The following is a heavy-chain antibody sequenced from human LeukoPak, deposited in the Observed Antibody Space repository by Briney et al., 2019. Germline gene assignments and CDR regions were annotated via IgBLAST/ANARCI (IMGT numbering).Heavy chain of an antibody. J-gene: IGHJ5*02. V-gene: IGHV3-9*01. Sequence: GGSLRLSCAASGFTFDDYAMHWVRQAPGKGLEWVSGISWNSGSIGYADSVKGRFTISRDNAKNSLYLQMNSLRAEDTALYYCAKDYGSGSYWYNWFDPWGQGTLVTASS. CDR3: AKDYGSGSYWYNWFDP. CDR1: GFTFDDYA. CDR2: ISWNSGSI. D-gene: IGHD3-10*01.